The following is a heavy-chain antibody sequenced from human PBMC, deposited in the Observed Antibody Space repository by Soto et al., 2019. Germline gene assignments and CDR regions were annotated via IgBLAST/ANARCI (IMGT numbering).Heavy chain of an antibody. CDR2: ISNSGST. Sequence: KTSETLSLTCSVSGGSISSGDYYWEWIRQPPGKGLEWIGYISNSGSTYYSPSLNSRITMSLDTSKNEFSLRLYSVTAADTAVYYCVRGDTSGYYNWFDPWGQGSLVTVSS. V-gene: IGHV4-30-4*01. D-gene: IGHD3-22*01. CDR1: GGSISSGDYY. CDR3: VRGDTSGYYNWFDP. J-gene: IGHJ5*02.